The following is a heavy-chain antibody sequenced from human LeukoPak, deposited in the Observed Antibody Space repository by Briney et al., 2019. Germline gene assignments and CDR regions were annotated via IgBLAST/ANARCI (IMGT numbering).Heavy chain of an antibody. J-gene: IGHJ4*02. V-gene: IGHV3-15*01. CDR1: GITFSDYW. Sequence: GGSLRLSCVASGITFSDYWMSWVRQAPGKGLEWVGRIKSKGDGETIDYNTPVKGRFSISRDDSKNTLYLQMNSLKAEDTAVYYCARESIDYDYWGQGTLVTVSS. CDR2: IKSKGDGETI. CDR3: ARESIDYDY.